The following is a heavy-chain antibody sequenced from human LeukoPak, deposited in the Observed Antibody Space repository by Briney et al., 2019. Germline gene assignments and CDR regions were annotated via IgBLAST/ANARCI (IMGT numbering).Heavy chain of an antibody. D-gene: IGHD6-19*01. Sequence: GGSLRLSCAASGFTFSSYAMSWVRQAPGKGLEWVSAISGSGGSTYYADSVKGRFTISRDNSKNTLYLQMNSLRAEDTALYYCAKPGPRQWLATPNFDYWGQGTLVTVSS. CDR2: ISGSGGST. CDR1: GFTFSSYA. J-gene: IGHJ4*02. CDR3: AKPGPRQWLATPNFDY. V-gene: IGHV3-23*01.